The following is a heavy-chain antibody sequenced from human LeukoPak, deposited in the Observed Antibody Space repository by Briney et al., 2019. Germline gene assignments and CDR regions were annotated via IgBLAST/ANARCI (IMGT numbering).Heavy chain of an antibody. J-gene: IGHJ5*02. CDR3: ARGGNNLYYYDASNWFDP. Sequence: SVKVSCKASGGTFSSYAISWVRQAPGRGLEWMGGIIPIFGTANYAQKFQGRVTITADESTSTAYMELSSLRSEDTAVYYCARGGNNLYYYDASNWFDPWGQGTLVTVSS. CDR1: GGTFSSYA. V-gene: IGHV1-69*13. D-gene: IGHD3-22*01. CDR2: IIPIFGTA.